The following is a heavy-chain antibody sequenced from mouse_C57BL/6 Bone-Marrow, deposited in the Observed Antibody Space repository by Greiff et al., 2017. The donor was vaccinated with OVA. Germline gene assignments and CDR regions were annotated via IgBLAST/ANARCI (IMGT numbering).Heavy chain of an antibody. V-gene: IGHV5-6*02. CDR2: ISSGGSYT. CDR1: GFTFSSYG. CDR3: ARRLIGVDGYLNWYFDV. Sequence: EVKLMESGGDLVKPGGSLKLSCAASGFTFSSYGMSWVRQTPDKRLEWVATISSGGSYTYYPASVKGRFTISRDNAKNTLYLQMISLKSEYTAMYYCARRLIGVDGYLNWYFDVWGTGTTVTVSS. D-gene: IGHD2-3*01. J-gene: IGHJ1*03.